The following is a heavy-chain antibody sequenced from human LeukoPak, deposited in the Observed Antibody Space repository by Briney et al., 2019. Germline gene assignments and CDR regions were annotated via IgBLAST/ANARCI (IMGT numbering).Heavy chain of an antibody. CDR2: IIPIAGIA. CDR3: ARDGEMATIYFDY. V-gene: IGHV1-69*04. CDR1: GGTFSSYA. J-gene: IGHJ4*02. Sequence: ASVKVSCKASGGTFSSYAISWVRQAPGQGLEWMGTIIPIAGIANYAQKFQGRVTITADKFTSTAYKELSSLRSEDTAVYYCARDGEMATIYFDYWGQGTLVTVSS. D-gene: IGHD5-24*01.